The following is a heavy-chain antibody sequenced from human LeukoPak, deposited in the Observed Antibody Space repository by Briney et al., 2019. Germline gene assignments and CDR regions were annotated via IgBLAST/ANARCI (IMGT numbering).Heavy chain of an antibody. J-gene: IGHJ3*02. CDR1: GLTFSSYA. D-gene: IGHD3-3*01. CDR3: AGDFWSGYYRINAFDI. V-gene: IGHV3-23*01. Sequence: GGSLRLSCAASGLTFSSYAMSWVRQAPGKGLEWVSAISGSGGSTYYADSVKGRFTISRDNSKNTLYLQMNSLRAEDTAVYYCAGDFWSGYYRINAFDIWGQGTMVTVSS. CDR2: ISGSGGST.